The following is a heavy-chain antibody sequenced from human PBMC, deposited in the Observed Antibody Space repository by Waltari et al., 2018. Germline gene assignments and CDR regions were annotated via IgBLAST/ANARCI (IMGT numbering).Heavy chain of an antibody. CDR3: ARVPRSSSSYWFDY. CDR2: INPNSGGT. D-gene: IGHD6-6*01. CDR1: GYTFTGYY. Sequence: QVQLVQSGAEVKKPGASVKVSCKASGYTFTGYYMHWVRQAPGQGLEWMGWINPNSGGTNYAQKVQGRVTMTRDTSISTAYMELSRLRSDDTAVYYCARVPRSSSSYWFDYWGQGTLVTVSS. V-gene: IGHV1-2*02. J-gene: IGHJ4*02.